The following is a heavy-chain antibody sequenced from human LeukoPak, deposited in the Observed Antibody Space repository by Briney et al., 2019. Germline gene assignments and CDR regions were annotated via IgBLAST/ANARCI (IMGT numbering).Heavy chain of an antibody. V-gene: IGHV4-39*01. CDR1: GGSISSSSYY. CDR2: IYYSGST. Sequence: SETLSLTCTVSGGSISSSSYYWGWIRQPPGKGLEWIGSIYYSGSTYYNPSLKSRVTISVDTSKNQFSLKLSSVTAADTAVYYCARHLLRRYYYYYYYMDVWGKGTTVTVSS. J-gene: IGHJ6*03. CDR3: ARHLLRRYYYYYYYMDV.